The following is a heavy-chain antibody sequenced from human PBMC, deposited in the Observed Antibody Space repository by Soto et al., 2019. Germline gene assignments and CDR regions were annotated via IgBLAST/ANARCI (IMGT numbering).Heavy chain of an antibody. CDR2: IYYSGST. J-gene: IGHJ6*02. CDR1: GGSISSSSYY. CDR3: ARHPYSSSSPFSRMDV. D-gene: IGHD6-6*01. Sequence: ASETLSLTCTVSGGSISSSSYYWGWIRQPPGKGLEWIGSIYYSGSTYYNPSLKSRVTISVDTSKNQFSLKLSSVTAADTAVYYCARHPYSSSSPFSRMDVWGQGTTVTVS. V-gene: IGHV4-39*01.